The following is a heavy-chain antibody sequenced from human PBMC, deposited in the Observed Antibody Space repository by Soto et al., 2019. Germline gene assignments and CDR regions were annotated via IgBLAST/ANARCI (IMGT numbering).Heavy chain of an antibody. CDR3: TRSIITTAGTDAFDL. CDR1: GYTFTSYY. D-gene: IGHD6-13*01. J-gene: IGHJ3*01. Sequence: ASVKVSCKASGYTFTSYYIHWVRQAPGHGPEWMGMISPSSGGTDYAQKFQGRVTVTRDTSTSTVYMELSSLRSEDTAVYYCTRSIITTAGTDAFDLWGQGTLVTVSS. V-gene: IGHV1-46*03. CDR2: ISPSSGGT.